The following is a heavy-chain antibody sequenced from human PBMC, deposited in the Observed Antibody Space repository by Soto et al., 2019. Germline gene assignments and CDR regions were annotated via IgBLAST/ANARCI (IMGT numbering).Heavy chain of an antibody. Sequence: ASVKVSCKASGYTFTSYGISWVRQAPGQGLEWMGWISAYNGNTNYAQKLQGRVTMTTDTSTSTAYMELRSLRSDDTAVYYCARVGMYCSGGSCYLYYYYYGMDVWGQGTTVTVS. CDR2: ISAYNGNT. CDR3: ARVGMYCSGGSCYLYYYYYGMDV. D-gene: IGHD2-15*01. V-gene: IGHV1-18*01. CDR1: GYTFTSYG. J-gene: IGHJ6*02.